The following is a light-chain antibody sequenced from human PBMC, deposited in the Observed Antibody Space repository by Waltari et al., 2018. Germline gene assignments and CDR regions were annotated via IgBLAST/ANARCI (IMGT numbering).Light chain of an antibody. CDR1: QSVSSR. Sequence: DIQMAQSPSTLSASVGDRVTITFRASQSVSSRLAWYQQKPGKAPNLLIYKASALETGVPSRFSGSGSATEFTLTISGLQPDDFATYFCQQYGSFPWTFGQGTKVEIK. J-gene: IGKJ1*01. CDR3: QQYGSFPWT. CDR2: KAS. V-gene: IGKV1-5*03.